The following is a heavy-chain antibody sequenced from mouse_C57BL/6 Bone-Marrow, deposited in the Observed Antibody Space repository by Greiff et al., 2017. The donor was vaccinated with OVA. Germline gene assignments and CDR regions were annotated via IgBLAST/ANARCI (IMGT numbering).Heavy chain of an antibody. D-gene: IGHD3-2*02. CDR2: IHPSDSDT. CDR1: GYTFTSYW. CDR3: TTTQATDYYAMDY. V-gene: IGHV1-74*01. J-gene: IGHJ4*01. Sequence: VQLQQPGAELVKPGASVKVSCKASGYTFTSYWMHWVKQRPGQGLEWIGRIHPSDSDTNYNQKFKGKATLTVDKSSNTAYLQLSSLTSEDTAVYYCTTTQATDYYAMDYWGQGTSVTVSS.